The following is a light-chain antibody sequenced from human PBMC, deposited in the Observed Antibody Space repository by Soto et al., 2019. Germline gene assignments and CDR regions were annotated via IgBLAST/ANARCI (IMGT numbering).Light chain of an antibody. CDR3: SSYTSSSTLYV. Sequence: QSALTQPASVSGSPGQSITISCTGTSSDVGGYNYVSWYQQHPGKAPKLMIYAVSNRPSGVSNRFSGSKAGHTASLTISGLQAEDEADYYCSSYTSSSTLYVFGTGTKLTLL. J-gene: IGLJ1*01. CDR1: SSDVGGYNY. CDR2: AVS. V-gene: IGLV2-14*01.